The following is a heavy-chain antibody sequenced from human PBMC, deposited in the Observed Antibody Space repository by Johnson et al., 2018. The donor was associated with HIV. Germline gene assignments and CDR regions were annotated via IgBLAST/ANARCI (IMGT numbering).Heavy chain of an antibody. V-gene: IGHV3-7*01. D-gene: IGHD3-16*01. CDR2: INHDVTAI. CDR1: GFTFSHNW. CDR3: GSLGDGHQKGAFEI. Sequence: VQLVESGGDLVQPGGSLRLSCVGSGFTFSHNWMSWVRQAPGKGPEWVANINHDVTAIHYVDSVKGRFTVSRDNAKRSLFLQMNSLRVEDTAVYFCGSLGDGHQKGAFEIWGHGTMVTVSS. J-gene: IGHJ3*02.